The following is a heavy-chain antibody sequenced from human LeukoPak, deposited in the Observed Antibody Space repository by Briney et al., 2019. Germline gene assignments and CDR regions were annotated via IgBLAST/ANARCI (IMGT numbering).Heavy chain of an antibody. D-gene: IGHD4-11*01. Sequence: PGGSLRLSCAASGFTFSSYAMSWVRQAPGKGLEWVSAISGSGGSTYYAGSVKGRFTISRDNSKNTLYLQMNSLRAEDTAVYYCAKDRATVTTVFATDGMDVWGQGTTVTVSS. V-gene: IGHV3-23*01. CDR3: AKDRATVTTVFATDGMDV. CDR1: GFTFSSYA. J-gene: IGHJ6*02. CDR2: ISGSGGST.